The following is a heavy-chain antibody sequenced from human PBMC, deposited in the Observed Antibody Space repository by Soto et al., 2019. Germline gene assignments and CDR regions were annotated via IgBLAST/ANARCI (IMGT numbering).Heavy chain of an antibody. D-gene: IGHD6-19*01. CDR1: GFTFSTYA. CDR3: ARGGGPVAGTSWFDP. V-gene: IGHV3-30-3*01. J-gene: IGHJ5*02. CDR2: ISSDGSNK. Sequence: GGSLRLSCAASGFTFSTYAFLWVRQAPGKGLEWVAVISSDGSNKYYADSVKGRFTISRDNSKNTLYLQMNSLRPDDTAVYYCARGGGPVAGTSWFDPWGHGTLVTVSS.